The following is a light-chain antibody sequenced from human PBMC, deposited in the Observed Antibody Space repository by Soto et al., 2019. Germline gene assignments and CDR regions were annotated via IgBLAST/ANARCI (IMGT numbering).Light chain of an antibody. CDR2: DDN. J-gene: IGLJ1*01. Sequence: QSVLTQPPSVSAAPGQKATISCPGGSSNIGGNSVSWYQQLPGTAPKLLIYDDNKRPSGIPDRFSGSKSGTSATLGITGFQTGDEADYYCGSWDSSLSAYVFGTGTKVTVL. V-gene: IGLV1-51*01. CDR3: GSWDSSLSAYV. CDR1: SSNIGGNS.